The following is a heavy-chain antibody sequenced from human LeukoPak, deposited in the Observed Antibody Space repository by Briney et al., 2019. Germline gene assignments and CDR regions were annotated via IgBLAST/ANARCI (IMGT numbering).Heavy chain of an antibody. J-gene: IGHJ4*02. Sequence: GGSLRLSCAASGFTVSSNYMSWVRQAPGKGLEWVSVIFTGGSTYSADSVKGRFTISRDNSKNTLYLQMNSLRAEDTAVYYCARARDGYNLGFDYWGQGTLVTVSS. D-gene: IGHD5-24*01. CDR3: ARARDGYNLGFDY. CDR1: GFTVSSNY. CDR2: IFTGGST. V-gene: IGHV3-53*01.